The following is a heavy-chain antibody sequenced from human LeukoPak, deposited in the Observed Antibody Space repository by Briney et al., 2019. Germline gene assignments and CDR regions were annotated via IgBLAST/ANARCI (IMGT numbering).Heavy chain of an antibody. CDR2: IYTSGST. V-gene: IGHV4-4*07. CDR3: AREARGTMIVVVISGPFDY. Sequence: PSETLSLTCTVSGGSISSYYWSWIRQPAGKGLEWIGRIYTSGSTNYNPSLKSRVTMSVDTSKNQFSLQLNSVTPEDTAVYYCAREARGTMIVVVISGPFDYWGQGTLVTVSS. D-gene: IGHD3-22*01. CDR1: GGSISSYY. J-gene: IGHJ4*02.